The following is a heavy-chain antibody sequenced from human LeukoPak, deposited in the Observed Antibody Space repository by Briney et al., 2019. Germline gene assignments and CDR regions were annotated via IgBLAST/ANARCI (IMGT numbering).Heavy chain of an antibody. CDR2: ISYDGSNK. J-gene: IGHJ4*02. Sequence: QPGRSLRLSCAASGFTFSSYGMHWVRQAPGKGLEWVAVISYDGSNKYYADSVKGRFTISRDNSKNTLYLQMNSLRAEDTAVYYCAKDRDDYGDFTNSNFDYWGQGTLVTVSS. CDR1: GFTFSSYG. CDR3: AKDRDDYGDFTNSNFDY. V-gene: IGHV3-30*18. D-gene: IGHD4-17*01.